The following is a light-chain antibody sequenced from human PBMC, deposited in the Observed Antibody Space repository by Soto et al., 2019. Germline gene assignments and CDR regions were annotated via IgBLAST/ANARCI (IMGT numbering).Light chain of an antibody. CDR3: QHRSNWPPLT. Sequence: IVLTQSPATLSLSPWEGATLSCRASQSVSRYLAWYQQKPGQAPRLLIYDASNRATGVPARFSGSGSGTDFTLTISSLEPEDFAVYYCQHRSNWPPLTFGQGTRLEIK. V-gene: IGKV3-11*01. CDR1: QSVSRY. CDR2: DAS. J-gene: IGKJ5*01.